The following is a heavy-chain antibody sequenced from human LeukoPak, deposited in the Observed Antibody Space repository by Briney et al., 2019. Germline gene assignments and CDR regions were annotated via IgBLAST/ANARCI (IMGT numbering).Heavy chain of an antibody. CDR1: GFTFSSYG. CDR2: ISGRGGST. D-gene: IGHD3-10*01. Sequence: GASLRLSCAASGFTFSSYGMSWVRQAPGKGLEWVSVISGRGGSTYSADSAKGRFTISRDNSKNTLYLQMNSLRAEDTAVYYCARERAGIWDSFDYWGQGTLVTVSS. CDR3: ARERAGIWDSFDY. V-gene: IGHV3-23*01. J-gene: IGHJ4*02.